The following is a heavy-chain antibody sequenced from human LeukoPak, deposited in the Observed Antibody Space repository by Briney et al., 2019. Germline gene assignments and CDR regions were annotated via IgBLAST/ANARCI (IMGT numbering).Heavy chain of an antibody. CDR2: IIPILGIA. V-gene: IGHV1-69*04. D-gene: IGHD5-12*01. Sequence: GASVKVSCKASGGTFSSYAISWVRQAPGQGLEWMGRIIPILGIANYAQKFQGRVTITADKSTSTAYMELSSLRSEDTAVYYCATQGVYSGYDGTGFDPWGQGTLVTVSS. J-gene: IGHJ5*02. CDR1: GGTFSSYA. CDR3: ATQGVYSGYDGTGFDP.